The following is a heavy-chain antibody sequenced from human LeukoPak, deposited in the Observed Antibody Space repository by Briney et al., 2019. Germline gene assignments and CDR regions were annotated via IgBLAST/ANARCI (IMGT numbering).Heavy chain of an antibody. J-gene: IGHJ4*02. Sequence: GGSLRLSCAASGFTFSSHWMSWVRQAPGKGMEWVANIKEDGSEKFYVDSLKGRFTISRDNAKNSLYLQMNSLRAEDTALYYCARDGLGSGRTGGMDVWGQGTLVTVSS. V-gene: IGHV3-7*01. CDR1: GFTFSSHW. CDR3: ARDGLGSGRTGGMDV. D-gene: IGHD1-26*01. CDR2: IKEDGSEK.